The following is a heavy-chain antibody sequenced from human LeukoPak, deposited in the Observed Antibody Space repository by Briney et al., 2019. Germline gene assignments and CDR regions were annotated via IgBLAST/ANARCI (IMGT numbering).Heavy chain of an antibody. CDR1: GFTFSNAW. D-gene: IGHD3-10*01. V-gene: IGHV3-15*01. CDR2: IKSKTDGGTT. CDR3: TTEYLYYGSGSYYDI. J-gene: IGHJ4*02. Sequence: GGSLRLSCAASGFTFSNAWMSWVRQAPGKGLEWVGRIKSKTDGGTTDYAAPVKGRFTISRDDSKNTLYLQMNSLKTEDTAVYYCTTEYLYYGSGSYYDIWGQGTLVTVSS.